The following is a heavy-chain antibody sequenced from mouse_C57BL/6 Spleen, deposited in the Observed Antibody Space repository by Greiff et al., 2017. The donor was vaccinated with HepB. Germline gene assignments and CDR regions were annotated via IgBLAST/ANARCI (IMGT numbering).Heavy chain of an antibody. CDR3: AGITTVVGAMDY. CDR2: INPNYGTT. J-gene: IGHJ4*01. D-gene: IGHD1-1*01. V-gene: IGHV1-39*01. CDR1: GYSFTDYN. Sequence: LKESGPELVKPGASVKISCKASGYSFTDYNMNWVKQSNGKSLEWIGVINPNYGTTSYNQKFKGKATLTVDQSSSTAYMQLNSLTSEDSAVYYCAGITTVVGAMDYWGQGTSVTVSS.